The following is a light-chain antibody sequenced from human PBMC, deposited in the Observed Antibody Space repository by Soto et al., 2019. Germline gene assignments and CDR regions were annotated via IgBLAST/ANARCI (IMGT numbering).Light chain of an antibody. CDR1: SSDVGDYDY. V-gene: IGLV2-11*01. CDR3: CSYAGSYYYV. CDR2: DVS. Sequence: QSALSQPRSVSGSPGQSVTISCTGTSSDVGDYDYVSWYQQHPGEVPKLIIYDVSKWPSGVPDRFSGSKSGNRASLTISGLQAEDEADYYCCSYAGSYYYVFGTGTKLTVL. J-gene: IGLJ1*01.